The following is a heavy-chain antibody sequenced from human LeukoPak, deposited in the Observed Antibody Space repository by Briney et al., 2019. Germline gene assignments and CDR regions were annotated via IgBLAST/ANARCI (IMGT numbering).Heavy chain of an antibody. D-gene: IGHD6-19*01. V-gene: IGHV1-3*01. CDR2: INAGNGNT. Sequence: ASVKVSCKASGYTFTSYAMHWVRQAPGQRLEWMGWINAGNGNTKYSQKFQGRVTITRDTSASTAYMELSSLRSEDMAVYYCARDALLSSGWYYPYYFDYWGQGTLVTVSS. CDR3: ARDALLSSGWYYPYYFDY. CDR1: GYTFTSYA. J-gene: IGHJ4*02.